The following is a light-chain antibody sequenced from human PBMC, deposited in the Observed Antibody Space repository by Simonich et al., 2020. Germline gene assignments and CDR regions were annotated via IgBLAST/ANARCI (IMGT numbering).Light chain of an antibody. CDR3: SSYTSSSTLV. CDR2: VVS. J-gene: IGLJ3*02. Sequence: QSALTQPASVSGSPGQSITIYCTGTSSDVGGYNYVSWYQQHPGKAPKLMIYVVSRRPSGVSNRFSGSKSGNTASLTISGLQAEDEADYYCSSYTSSSTLVFGVGTKLTVL. V-gene: IGLV2-14*01. CDR1: SSDVGGYNY.